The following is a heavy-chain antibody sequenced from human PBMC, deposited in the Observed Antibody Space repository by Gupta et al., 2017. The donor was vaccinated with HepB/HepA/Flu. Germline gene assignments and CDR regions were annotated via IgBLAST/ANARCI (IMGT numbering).Heavy chain of an antibody. D-gene: IGHD3-22*01. J-gene: IGHJ6*02. CDR2: ISSSGSTI. V-gene: IGHV3-48*03. CDR1: GFTFSSYE. CDR3: ARYSSWVAYRPFFGMDV. Sequence: EVQLVESGGGLVQPGGSLRLSCAASGFTFSSYEMNWVRPVPGKGLEWVSYISSSGSTIYYADSVKGRFTISRDNAKNSLYLQMNSLRAEDTAVYYCARYSSWVAYRPFFGMDVWGQGTTVTVSS.